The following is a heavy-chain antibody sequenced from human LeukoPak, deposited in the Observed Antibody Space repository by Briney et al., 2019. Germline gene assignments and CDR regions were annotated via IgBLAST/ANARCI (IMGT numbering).Heavy chain of an antibody. CDR3: AKTLAAAGAFDI. D-gene: IGHD6-13*01. V-gene: IGHV4-61*01. CDR1: GGSVSSGSYY. J-gene: IGHJ3*02. Sequence: SETLSLTCTVSGGSVSSGSYYWRWIRQPPGKGLEWIGYIYYSGSTNYNPYLKSRVTISVDTSKNQFSLKLSSVTAADTAVYYCAKTLAAAGAFDIWGQGTMVTVSS. CDR2: IYYSGST.